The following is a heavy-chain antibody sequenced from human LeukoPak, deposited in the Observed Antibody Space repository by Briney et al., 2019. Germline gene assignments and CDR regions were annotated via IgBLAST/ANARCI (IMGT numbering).Heavy chain of an antibody. CDR1: GGSISSGSYY. CDR2: IYSGGTT. CDR3: ARDPSGYSYLY. D-gene: IGHD5-18*01. V-gene: IGHV3-53*01. J-gene: IGHJ4*02. Sequence: PSETLSLTCTVSGGSISSGSYYWSWVRQAPGKGLEWVSVIYSGGTTYYADSVEGRFTISRDNSKNTLYLQMNSLRAEDTAVYYCARDPSGYSYLYWGQGTLVTVSS.